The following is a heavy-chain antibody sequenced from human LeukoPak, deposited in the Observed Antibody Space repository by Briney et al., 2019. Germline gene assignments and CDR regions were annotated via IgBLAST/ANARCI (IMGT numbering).Heavy chain of an antibody. Sequence: ASVKVSCKASGYTFTSYDINWVRQATGQGLEWMGWINPNSGGTNYAQKFQGRVTMTRDTSITTAYTEVSRLTSDDTAVYYCARDGARWLQLDYWGQGTLVTVSS. V-gene: IGHV1-2*02. CDR3: ARDGARWLQLDY. CDR1: GYTFTSYD. D-gene: IGHD5-24*01. J-gene: IGHJ4*02. CDR2: INPNSGGT.